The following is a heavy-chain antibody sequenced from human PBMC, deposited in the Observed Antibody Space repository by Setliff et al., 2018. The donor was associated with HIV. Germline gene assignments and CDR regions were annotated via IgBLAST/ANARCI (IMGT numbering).Heavy chain of an antibody. V-gene: IGHV3-48*02. J-gene: IGHJ3*01. CDR2: ISSSSSSI. CDR1: GFNFKTYG. Sequence: CAASGFNFKTYGMTWVRQAPGKGLEWVSYISSSSSSIYYGDSVKGRFTISRDNAKNSLDLEMHSLTDEDTAVYYCVRDPGGIFDAFDVWGQGTMVTVSS. D-gene: IGHD3-3*01. CDR3: VRDPGGIFDAFDV.